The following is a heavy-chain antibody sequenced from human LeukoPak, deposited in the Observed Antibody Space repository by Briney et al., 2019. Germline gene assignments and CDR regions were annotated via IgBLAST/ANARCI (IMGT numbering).Heavy chain of an antibody. CDR1: GFTFSSYA. J-gene: IGHJ4*02. Sequence: PGGTLRLSCAASGFTFSSYAMSGVRQARGRGREGGSAISGNGGSKDYAASVKGRFTISRDNSKNALYLQMNSLRAENTAVYYCASLFGQGLTPRYSGYDYIFDYWGQGPLVTVSS. CDR3: ASLFGQGLTPRYSGYDYIFDY. D-gene: IGHD5-12*01. CDR2: ISGNGGSK. V-gene: IGHV3-23*01.